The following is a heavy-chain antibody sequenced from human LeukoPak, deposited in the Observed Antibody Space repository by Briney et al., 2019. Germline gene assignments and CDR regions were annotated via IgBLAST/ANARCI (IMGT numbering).Heavy chain of an antibody. CDR2: IYHSGST. V-gene: IGHV4-38-2*02. CDR1: GYSISSGYY. J-gene: IGHJ3*02. CDR3: ARSGANCGSEDAFDI. Sequence: SETLSLTCTVSGYSISSGYYWGWIRQPPGKGLEWIGSIYHSGSTYYNPSLKSRVTISVDTSKNQFSLKLSSVTAADTAVYYCARSGANCGSEDAFDIWGQGTMVTVSS. D-gene: IGHD4/OR15-4a*01.